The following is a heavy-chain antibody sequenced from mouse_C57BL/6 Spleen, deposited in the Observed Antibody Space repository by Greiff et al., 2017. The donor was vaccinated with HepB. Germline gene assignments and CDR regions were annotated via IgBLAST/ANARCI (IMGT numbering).Heavy chain of an antibody. CDR2: IDPSDSYT. CDR3: AGQLRLRDYYAMDY. CDR1: GYTFTSYW. Sequence: QVQLQQPGAELVKPGASVKLSCKASGYTFTSYWMQWVKQRPGQGLEWIGEIDPSDSYTNYNQKFKGKATLTVDTSSSTAYMQLSSLTSEDSAVYYCAGQLRLRDYYAMDYWGQGTSVTVSS. V-gene: IGHV1-50*01. D-gene: IGHD3-2*02. J-gene: IGHJ4*01.